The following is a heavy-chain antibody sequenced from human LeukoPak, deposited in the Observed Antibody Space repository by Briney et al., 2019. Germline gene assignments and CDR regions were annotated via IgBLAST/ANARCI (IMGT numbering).Heavy chain of an antibody. CDR2: IVTAGDT. J-gene: IGHJ4*02. D-gene: IGHD3-16*02. CDR1: ELPFSSYD. V-gene: IGHV3-13*01. Sequence: GGSLGLSCAPSELPFSSYDRHGVGQATGKVWEWVSAIVTAGDTYYPGSVKGRFTISRENAKNSLYLQMNSLRAEDTAVYYCARAPSDYDYVWGSYRPSAIDYWGQGTLVTVSS. CDR3: ARAPSDYDYVWGSYRPSAIDY.